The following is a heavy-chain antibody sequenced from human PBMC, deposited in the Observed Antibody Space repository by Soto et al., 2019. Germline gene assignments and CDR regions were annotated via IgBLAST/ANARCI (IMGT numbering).Heavy chain of an antibody. CDR3: AREWGYEAGAFDI. CDR1: GFTFSSYA. V-gene: IGHV3-30-3*01. Sequence: GGSLRLSCAASGFTFSSYAMHWVRQAPGKGLEWVAVISYDGSNKYYADSVKGRFTISRDNSKNTLYLQMNSLRAEDTAVYYCAREWGYEAGAFDIWGQGTMVTVSS. J-gene: IGHJ3*02. CDR2: ISYDGSNK. D-gene: IGHD2-2*01.